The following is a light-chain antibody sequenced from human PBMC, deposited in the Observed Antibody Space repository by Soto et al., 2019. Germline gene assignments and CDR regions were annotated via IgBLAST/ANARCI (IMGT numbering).Light chain of an antibody. CDR2: KAS. CDR3: QQYNSYSRT. V-gene: IGKV1-5*03. Sequence: DIQMTQSPSTLSASVGDRVTITCRASQSISSWLAWYQQKPGKAPKLLIYKASSLESGVPSRFSVSGSGTEFTLTISSLQPDDFATYYCQQYNSYSRTFGQGTKVDI. CDR1: QSISSW. J-gene: IGKJ1*01.